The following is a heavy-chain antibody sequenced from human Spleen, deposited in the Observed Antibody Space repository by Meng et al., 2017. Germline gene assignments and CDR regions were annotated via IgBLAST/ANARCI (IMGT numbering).Heavy chain of an antibody. Sequence: GGSLRLSCAASGFTFYYYWMTWVRQAPGKGLEWVANIKHDGSDKYYVDSVKGRFTISRDNAKNSLYLQMNSLRAEDTAVYYCARRYGMDVWGQGTTVTVSS. CDR2: IKHDGSDK. J-gene: IGHJ6*02. V-gene: IGHV3-7*01. CDR3: ARRYGMDV. CDR1: GFTFYYYW.